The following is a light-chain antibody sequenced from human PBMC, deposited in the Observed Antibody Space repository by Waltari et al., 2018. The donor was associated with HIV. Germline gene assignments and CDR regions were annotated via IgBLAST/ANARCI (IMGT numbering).Light chain of an antibody. CDR1: SSDLGRYNY. V-gene: IGLV2-11*01. J-gene: IGLJ2*01. CDR2: DVN. Sequence: QSALTQPRSVSGSPGQSVTISCTGISSDLGRYNYVSWYQQDPGKAPKLMLFDVNKRPSGVPARFSGSKSGNTASLTISGLQAEAEADYYCCSNAGSHVVFGGGTKVTVL. CDR3: CSNAGSHVV.